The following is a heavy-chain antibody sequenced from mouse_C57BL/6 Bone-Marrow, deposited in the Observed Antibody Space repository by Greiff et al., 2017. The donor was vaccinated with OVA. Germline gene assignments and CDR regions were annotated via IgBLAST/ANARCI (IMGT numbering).Heavy chain of an antibody. V-gene: IGHV1-80*01. Sequence: VQLQQSGAELVKPGASVKISCKASGYAFSSYWMNWVKQRPGKGLEWIGQIYPGDGDTNYNGKFKGKATLTADKSSSTAYMQLSILTSEDSAVYFCFYYGSSWYFDVWGTGPTVTVSS. J-gene: IGHJ1*03. CDR3: FYYGSSWYFDV. CDR2: IYPGDGDT. CDR1: GYAFSSYW. D-gene: IGHD1-1*01.